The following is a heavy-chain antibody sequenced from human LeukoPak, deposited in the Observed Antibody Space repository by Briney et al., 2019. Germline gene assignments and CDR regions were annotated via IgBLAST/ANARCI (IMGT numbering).Heavy chain of an antibody. D-gene: IGHD2-2*01. J-gene: IGHJ4*02. Sequence: SETLSLTCNVSGASMRSETHYWSWLRQHPGKGPEWIAYIYYTAGAYYNPSLESRVSISLDASENQFSLKLSSVTAADTAVYYCARGRRELKYAPDYWGQGTLVTVSS. CDR2: IYYTAGA. V-gene: IGHV4-31*03. CDR1: GASMRSETHY. CDR3: ARGRRELKYAPDY.